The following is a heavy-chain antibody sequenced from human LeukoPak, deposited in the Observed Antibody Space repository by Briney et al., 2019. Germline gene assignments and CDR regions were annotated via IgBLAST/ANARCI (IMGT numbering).Heavy chain of an antibody. CDR1: GFTFRSYG. J-gene: IGHJ4*02. V-gene: IGHV3-33*01. D-gene: IGHD1-26*01. CDR2: ISYDGSNK. Sequence: GRSLRLSCAASGFTFRSYGMHWVRQAPGKGLEWVAVISYDGSNKYYADSVKGRFTISRDNSKNTLYLQMNSLRAEDTAVYYCATEKWELSIEYWGQGTLVTGSS. CDR3: ATEKWELSIEY.